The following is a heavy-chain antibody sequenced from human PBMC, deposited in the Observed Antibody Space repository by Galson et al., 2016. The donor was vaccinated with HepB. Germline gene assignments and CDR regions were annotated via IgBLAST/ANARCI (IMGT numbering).Heavy chain of an antibody. CDR1: GGSISRGGYF. J-gene: IGHJ5*02. CDR3: AGQHQLLSTWFDP. Sequence: SLTCTVSGGSISRGGYFWSWIRQHPGKGLEWIGYIYYSGSTYYNPSLKSRVTISLDTSKNQFSLKLSSVTAADTAVYYCAGQHQLLSTWFDPWGQGTLVTVST. D-gene: IGHD2-2*01. V-gene: IGHV4-31*03. CDR2: IYYSGST.